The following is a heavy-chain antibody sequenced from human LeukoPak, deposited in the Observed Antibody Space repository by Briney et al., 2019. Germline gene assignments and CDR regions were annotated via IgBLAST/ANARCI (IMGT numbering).Heavy chain of an antibody. Sequence: GRSLRLSCAASGFTFDDYAMHWVRQAPGKGLEWVSGLSWNSGSIGYADSVKGRFTISRDNAKNSLYLQMTSLRAEDTAFYYCAKALAVAVGAFDIWGQGTMVTVSS. J-gene: IGHJ3*02. CDR3: AKALAVAVGAFDI. V-gene: IGHV3-9*01. CDR1: GFTFDDYA. CDR2: LSWNSGSI. D-gene: IGHD6-19*01.